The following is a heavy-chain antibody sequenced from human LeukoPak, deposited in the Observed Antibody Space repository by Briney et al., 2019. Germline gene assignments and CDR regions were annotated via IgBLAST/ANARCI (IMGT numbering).Heavy chain of an antibody. D-gene: IGHD6-13*01. V-gene: IGHV4-39*07. CDR2: IHYGGSA. CDR1: GASISSTSYY. J-gene: IGHJ3*02. Sequence: SETLSLTCTVSGASISSTSYYWGWIRQPPEKGLQWIGSIHYGGSAYYNPSLESRITISVDTSKNQFSLKLSSVTAADTAVYYCARLIAAAGTVFALAFDIWGQGTMVTVSS. CDR3: ARLIAAAGTVFALAFDI.